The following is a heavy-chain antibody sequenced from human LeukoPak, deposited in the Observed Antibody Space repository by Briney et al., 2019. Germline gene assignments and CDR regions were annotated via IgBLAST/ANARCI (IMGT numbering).Heavy chain of an antibody. J-gene: IGHJ3*02. CDR2: IYYSGST. D-gene: IGHD6-19*01. CDR3: ARHWGIAVAGTKNDAFDI. Sequence: PSETLSLTCTVSGGSISSYYWSWIRQPPGKGLEWIGYIYYSGSTNYNPSLKSRVTISVDRSKNQFSLNLSSVTAADTAVYYCARHWGIAVAGTKNDAFDIWGQGTMVTVSS. V-gene: IGHV4-59*08. CDR1: GGSISSYY.